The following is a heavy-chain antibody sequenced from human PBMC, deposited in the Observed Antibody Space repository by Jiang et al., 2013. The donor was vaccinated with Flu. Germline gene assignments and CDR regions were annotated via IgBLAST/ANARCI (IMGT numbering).Heavy chain of an antibody. J-gene: IGHJ3*01. CDR3: AKRVRATGNDAFDF. CDR2: INAGNGNT. D-gene: IGHD1-26*01. V-gene: IGHV1-3*01. CDR1: GYILANYP. Sequence: SGAEVKKPGASVKVSCKASGYILANYPMHWVRQAPGQRLEWMGRINAGNGNTKYSQKFQGRVTITRDTSANTAYMEPSSLRFEDTAVYYCAKRVRATGNDAFDFWGQGTMVTVSS.